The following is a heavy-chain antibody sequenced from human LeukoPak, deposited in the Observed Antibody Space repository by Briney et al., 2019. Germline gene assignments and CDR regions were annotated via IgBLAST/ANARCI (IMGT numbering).Heavy chain of an antibody. D-gene: IGHD3-22*01. Sequence: SGTLSLTCAVSGGSISSSKWWSWVRQPPGKGLEWIGEIHHSGSTNYNPSLKSRVTISVDKSKNQFSLKLSSVTAADTAVYYCARVGDSSAYYPFDSWGQGTLVTVSS. CDR3: ARVGDSSAYYPFDS. J-gene: IGHJ4*02. CDR2: IHHSGST. V-gene: IGHV4-4*02. CDR1: GGSISSSKW.